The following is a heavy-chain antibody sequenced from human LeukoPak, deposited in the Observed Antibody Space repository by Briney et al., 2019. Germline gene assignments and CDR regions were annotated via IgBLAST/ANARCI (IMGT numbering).Heavy chain of an antibody. CDR1: GFTFSSYA. J-gene: IGHJ4*02. CDR3: ARDGIDSYYFDY. Sequence: PGGSLRLSCAASGFTFSSYAMHWVRQAPGKGLEWVAVISYDGSNKYYADPVKGRFTISRDNSKNTLYLQMNSLRAEDTAVYYCARDGIDSYYFDYWGQGTLVTVSS. V-gene: IGHV3-30-3*01. D-gene: IGHD1-1*01. CDR2: ISYDGSNK.